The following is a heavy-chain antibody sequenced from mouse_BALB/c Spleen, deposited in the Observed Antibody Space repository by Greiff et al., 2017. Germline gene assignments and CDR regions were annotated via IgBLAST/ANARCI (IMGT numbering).Heavy chain of an antibody. J-gene: IGHJ4*01. CDR3: ARDGYLYAMDY. CDR1: GFTFSDYY. Sequence: VQLKESGGGLVKPGGSLKLSCAASGFTFSDYYMYWVRQTPEKRLEWVATISDGGSYTYYPDSVKGRFTISRDNAKNNLYLQMSSLKSEDTAMYYCARDGYLYAMDYWGQGTSVTVSS. V-gene: IGHV5-4*02. CDR2: ISDGGSYT. D-gene: IGHD2-2*01.